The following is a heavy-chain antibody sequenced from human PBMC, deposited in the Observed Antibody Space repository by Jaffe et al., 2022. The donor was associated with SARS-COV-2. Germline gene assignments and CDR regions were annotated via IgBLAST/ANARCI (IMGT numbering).Heavy chain of an antibody. Sequence: EVQLVASGGGLVQPGGSLRLSCAASGFTLSSYAMSWVRQAPGKGLEWVSVISSSGDNTYYAASVKGRFTISRDNSKNTLYLQMNSLRAEDTAVYYCAKQSAGNCYSSIDYWGQGTLVTVSS. CDR3: AKQSAGNCYSSIDY. J-gene: IGHJ4*02. CDR1: GFTLSSYA. V-gene: IGHV3-23*04. D-gene: IGHD2-21*02. CDR2: ISSSGDNT.